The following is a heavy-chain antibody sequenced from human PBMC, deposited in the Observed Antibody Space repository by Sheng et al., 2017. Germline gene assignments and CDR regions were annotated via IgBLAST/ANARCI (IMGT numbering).Heavy chain of an antibody. V-gene: IGHV3-30*18. Sequence: SCAASGFTFSSYGMHWVRQAPGKGLEWVAVISYDGSNKYYADSVKGRFTISRDNSKNTLYLQMNSLRAEDTAVYYCAKEGYSSSWYSDWGQGTLAPSPQ. CDR1: GFTFSSYG. CDR2: ISYDGSNK. D-gene: IGHD6-13*01. CDR3: AKEGYSSSWYSD. J-gene: IGHJ4*02.